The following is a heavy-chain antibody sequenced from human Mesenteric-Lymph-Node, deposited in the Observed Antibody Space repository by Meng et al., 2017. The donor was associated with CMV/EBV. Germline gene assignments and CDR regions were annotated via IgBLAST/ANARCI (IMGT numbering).Heavy chain of an antibody. CDR2: ISASGVTK. D-gene: IGHD2-2*01. Sequence: FNTYFMTWVRPPPGKGLEWVSGISASGVTKYYADSLKGRFTISRDNSKNTLYLQMNSLRAEDTAVYYCAKDQGGEGYQLLFRGPFQHWGQGTLVTVSS. J-gene: IGHJ1*01. CDR1: FNTYF. CDR3: AKDQGGEGYQLLFRGPFQH. V-gene: IGHV3-23*01.